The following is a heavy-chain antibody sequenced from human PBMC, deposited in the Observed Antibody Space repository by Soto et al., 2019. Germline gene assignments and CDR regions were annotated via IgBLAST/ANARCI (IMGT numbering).Heavy chain of an antibody. J-gene: IGHJ6*02. V-gene: IGHV1-2*02. D-gene: IGHD3-22*01. CDR1: GYTFNRYY. CDR2: ISPHTGAT. CDR3: ARASQMVINPSYYPLDI. Sequence: QAQMLQSGAEVKKPGASMKVSCKASGYTFNRYYIHWVRQAPGPGLELMGWISPHTGATTYAQKFRGRVTMTRDTSVSTAYMELSSLISDDTAVYFCARASQMVINPSYYPLDIWGQGTAVTVS.